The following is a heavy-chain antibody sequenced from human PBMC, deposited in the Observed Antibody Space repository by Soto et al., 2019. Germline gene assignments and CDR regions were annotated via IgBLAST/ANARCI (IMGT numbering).Heavy chain of an antibody. J-gene: IGHJ4*02. Sequence: ASVKVSCKASGCTFTSYDINWVLQATGQGLEWMGWMNPNSGNTGYAQKFQGRVTMTRNTSISTAYMELSSLRSEDTAVYYCARTTPRKEGLDDWGQGTPVTVS. D-gene: IGHD1-1*01. CDR1: GCTFTSYD. CDR3: ARTTPRKEGLDD. V-gene: IGHV1-8*01. CDR2: MNPNSGNT.